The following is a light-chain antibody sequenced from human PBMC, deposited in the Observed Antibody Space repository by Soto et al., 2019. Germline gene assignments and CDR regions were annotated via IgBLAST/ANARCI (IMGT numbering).Light chain of an antibody. CDR1: NSEVGGYEY. CDR3: SSYTSSSTVV. Sequence: QSALTQPASVSGSPGQSITISCTGTNSEVGGYEYVSWYQQHPGKVPKLMISEVSNRPSGVSNRFSGSKSGITASLTISGLQAEDEADYYCSSYTSSSTVVFGGGTKVTVL. CDR2: EVS. V-gene: IGLV2-14*01. J-gene: IGLJ2*01.